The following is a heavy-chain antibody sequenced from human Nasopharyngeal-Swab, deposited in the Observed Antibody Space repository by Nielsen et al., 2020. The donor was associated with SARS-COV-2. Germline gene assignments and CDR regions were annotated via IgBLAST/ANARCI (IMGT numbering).Heavy chain of an antibody. CDR1: GFPFSSCS. CDR2: ISYDGSNK. CDR3: AKAGGVAGEFYGMDV. J-gene: IGHJ6*02. Sequence: GESLKLSFSASGFPFSSCSLHWVRPAPGKGLEWVAVISYDGSNKYYADSVKGRFTISRDNSKNSLYLQMNSLRAEDTALYYCAKAGGVAGEFYGMDVWGQGTTVTVSS. V-gene: IGHV3-30*04. D-gene: IGHD2-8*02.